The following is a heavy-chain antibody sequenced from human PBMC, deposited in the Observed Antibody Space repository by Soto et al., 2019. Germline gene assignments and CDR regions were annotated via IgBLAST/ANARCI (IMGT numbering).Heavy chain of an antibody. D-gene: IGHD6-13*01. J-gene: IGHJ5*02. CDR1: GYIFTDYW. CDR3: ARGWGIAAPGPNWFDP. Sequence: PGESLKISCKGSGYIFTDYWIAWVRQMPGEGLEWMGSIFPNDGDTRYSPPFQGQVTISADKSISTAYLQWSSLKASDTAVYYCARGWGIAAPGPNWFDPWGQGTLVTVSS. CDR2: IFPNDGDT. V-gene: IGHV5-51*01.